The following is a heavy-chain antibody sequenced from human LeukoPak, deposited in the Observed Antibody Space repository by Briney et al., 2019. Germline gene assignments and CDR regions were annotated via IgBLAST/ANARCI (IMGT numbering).Heavy chain of an antibody. Sequence: GESLRLSCAASGFTFTTYWMTWVRQAPGKGLEWLANINQDGTEKHYVDSVKGRFTISRDNAKNSLSLQMNSLRVEDTAVYYCAKVAKYYYGSETYYFFEHWGQGTPVTASS. CDR3: AKVAKYYYGSETYYFFEH. J-gene: IGHJ4*02. D-gene: IGHD3-10*01. CDR2: INQDGTEK. CDR1: GFTFTTYW. V-gene: IGHV3-7*01.